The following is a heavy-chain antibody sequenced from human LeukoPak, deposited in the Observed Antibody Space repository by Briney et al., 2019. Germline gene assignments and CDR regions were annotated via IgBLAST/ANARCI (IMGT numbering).Heavy chain of an antibody. CDR3: ARQSNRDCSGGRCYSGAGWFDP. J-gene: IGHJ5*02. CDR2: IYYSGST. CDR1: GGSISSSSYY. Sequence: PSETLSLTCTVSGGSISSSSYYWGWIRQPPGKGLEWIGSIYYSGSTYYNPSLKSRVTISVDTSKNQFSLKLSSVTAADTAVYYCARQSNRDCSGGRCYSGAGWFDPWGQGTLVTVSS. V-gene: IGHV4-39*01. D-gene: IGHD2-15*01.